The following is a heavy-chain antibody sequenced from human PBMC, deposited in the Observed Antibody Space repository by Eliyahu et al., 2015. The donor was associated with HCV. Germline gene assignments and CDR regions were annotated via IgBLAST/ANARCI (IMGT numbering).Heavy chain of an antibody. J-gene: IGHJ4*02. CDR3: ARAPFIAVAGLDY. Sequence: VWVSSITSSSSYIYYADSVKGRFTISRDNAKNSLYLQMNSLRAEDTAVYYCARAPFIAVAGLDYWGQGTLVTVSS. V-gene: IGHV3-21*01. CDR2: ITSSSSYI. D-gene: IGHD6-19*01.